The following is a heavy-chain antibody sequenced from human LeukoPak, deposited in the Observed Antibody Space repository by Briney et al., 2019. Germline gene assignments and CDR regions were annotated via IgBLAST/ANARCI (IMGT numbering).Heavy chain of an antibody. D-gene: IGHD5-12*01. CDR1: GGTFSSYA. V-gene: IGHV1-69*05. J-gene: IGHJ4*02. CDR3: ATGGDVDIVATVYFDY. CDR2: ISPIFGTA. Sequence: SVKVSCKASGGTFSSYAISWVRQAPGQGLEWMGRISPIFGTANYAQKFQGRVTITTDESTSTAYMELSSLRSEDTAVYYCATGGDVDIVATVYFDYWGQGTLVTVSS.